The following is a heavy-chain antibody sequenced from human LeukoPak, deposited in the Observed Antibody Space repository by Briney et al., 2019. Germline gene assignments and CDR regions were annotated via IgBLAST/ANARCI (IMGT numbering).Heavy chain of an antibody. CDR1: GFTFSSYT. V-gene: IGHV3-23*01. Sequence: GGSLRLSCAASGFTFSSYTMAWVRQVPGGGLEWVSGISGDGVFAYYADSVKGRFAISRDNSRSTVYLHMSSLRAEDTAVYYCAKDFGRNLGGPGSWGRGTLVTVSS. CDR2: ISGDGVFA. CDR3: AKDFGRNLGGPGS. D-gene: IGHD3-10*01. J-gene: IGHJ5*02.